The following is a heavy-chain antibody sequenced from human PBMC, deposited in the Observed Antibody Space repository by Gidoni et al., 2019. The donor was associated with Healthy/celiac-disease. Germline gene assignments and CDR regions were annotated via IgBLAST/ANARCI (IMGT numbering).Heavy chain of an antibody. D-gene: IGHD6-6*01. CDR3: ARAGARGSSFFFSFDP. CDR2: IKQDGSEK. V-gene: IGHV3-7*01. J-gene: IGHJ5*02. Sequence: EVQLVESGGGLFQPRGSLRLSCAASGFTFSSYWMSWVRQAPGKGLEWVANIKQDGSEKYYVDSVKGRFTISRDNAKNSLYLQMNSLRAEDTAVYYCARAGARGSSFFFSFDPWGQGTLVTVSS. CDR1: GFTFSSYW.